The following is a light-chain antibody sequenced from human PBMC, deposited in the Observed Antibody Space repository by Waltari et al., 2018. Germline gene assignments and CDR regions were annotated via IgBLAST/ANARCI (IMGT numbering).Light chain of an antibody. CDR2: RVS. CDR3: MQGTHWPYT. Sequence: DVVMTQSPLSLPVTLGQPASISCKSSQSLVHSDGNTHLNWFQQRPGQSPRRLSCRVSNRDSGVPDRFSGSGSGTDFTLKISRVEAEDIGVYYCMQGTHWPYTFGQGTKLDIK. J-gene: IGKJ2*01. CDR1: QSLVHSDGNTH. V-gene: IGKV2-30*02.